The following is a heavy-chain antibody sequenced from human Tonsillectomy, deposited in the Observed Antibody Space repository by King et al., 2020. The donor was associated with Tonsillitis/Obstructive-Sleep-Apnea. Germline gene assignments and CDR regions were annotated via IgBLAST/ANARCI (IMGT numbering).Heavy chain of an antibody. J-gene: IGHJ3*02. Sequence: QLQESGPGLVKPSETLSLTCTVSGGSISSSSYYWGWIRQPPGKGLEWIGSIYYSGSTYYNPSLKSRVTISVDTSKNQFSLKLSSVTAADTAVYYCARGRWLDAFDIWGQGTMVTASS. D-gene: IGHD6-19*01. CDR1: GGSISSSSYY. CDR2: IYYSGST. V-gene: IGHV4-39*01. CDR3: ARGRWLDAFDI.